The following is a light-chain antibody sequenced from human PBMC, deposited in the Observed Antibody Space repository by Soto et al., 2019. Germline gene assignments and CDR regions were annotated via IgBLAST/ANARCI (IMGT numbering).Light chain of an antibody. CDR2: GAS. J-gene: IGKJ4*01. Sequence: EVVMTQSPATVSVSPGERATLSCRASQSVSSNLAWYRQKPGQAPRLLMYGASTRATSISDRFSGSGSGTEFTLTISSLQSEDVAVYYCQQYNKWPLTFGGGTKGEIK. CDR1: QSVSSN. CDR3: QQYNKWPLT. V-gene: IGKV3-15*01.